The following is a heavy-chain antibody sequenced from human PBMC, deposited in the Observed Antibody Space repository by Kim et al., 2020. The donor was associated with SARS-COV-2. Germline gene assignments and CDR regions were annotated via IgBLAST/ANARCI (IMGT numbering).Heavy chain of an antibody. CDR3: VRDRKYCFYD. J-gene: IGHJ4*02. Sequence: GGSLRLSCVTSGFSFGTNWMSWVRQAPGKGLEWVAEIKEDGTEKYYGYSVEGRFTISRDNAKNSLYLQMSSLRADDTAVYYCVRDRKYCFYDWGQGTLVTVSS. V-gene: IGHV3-7*01. CDR2: IKEDGTEK. CDR1: GFSFGTNW.